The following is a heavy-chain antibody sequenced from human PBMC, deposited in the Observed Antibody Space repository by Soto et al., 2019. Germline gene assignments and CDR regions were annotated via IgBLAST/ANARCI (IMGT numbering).Heavy chain of an antibody. V-gene: IGHV1-46*01. CDR3: AREGIAAAGDYGMDV. D-gene: IGHD6-13*01. CDR1: GYTFTSYY. CDR2: INPSGGST. J-gene: IGHJ6*02. Sequence: QVQLVQSGAEVKKPGASVKVSCKASGYTFTSYYMHWVRQAPGQGLEWMGIINPSGGSTSYAQKFQGTVTMTRDTSTSTVYRELSSLRSEDTAVYYCAREGIAAAGDYGMDVRGQGTTVTVSS.